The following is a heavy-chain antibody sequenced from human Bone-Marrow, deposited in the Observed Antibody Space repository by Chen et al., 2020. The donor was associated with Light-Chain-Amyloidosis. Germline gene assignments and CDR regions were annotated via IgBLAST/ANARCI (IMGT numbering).Heavy chain of an antibody. Sequence: QVQLVESGGGVVHPGRSFRLSGAASGFNFSSYGMHWVGQAPGKGLEWVAVIWDDVSNKHYADSVKGRFTISRDNSKNTLDLQMNSLRAEDTAVYYCARDKFWVVVAATRYGMYVGCQGTTVTVSS. D-gene: IGHD2-15*01. J-gene: IGHJ6*02. CDR2: IWDDVSNK. CDR1: GFNFSSYG. V-gene: IGHV3-33*01. CDR3: ARDKFWVVVAATRYGMYV.